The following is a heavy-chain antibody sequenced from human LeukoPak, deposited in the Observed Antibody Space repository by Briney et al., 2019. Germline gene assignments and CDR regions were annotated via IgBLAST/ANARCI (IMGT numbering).Heavy chain of an antibody. CDR1: GGSISRHY. V-gene: IGHV4-59*11. CDR2: IYYSGGT. Sequence: SETLSLTCTVSGGSISRHYWSWIRQPPGKGLEWIGYIYYSGGTNYTPSLKSRVTISVDTSKNQFSLKLSSVTAADTAVYYCARYYYDSSGSYYFDYWGQGPLVPVSS. D-gene: IGHD3-22*01. CDR3: ARYYYDSSGSYYFDY. J-gene: IGHJ4*02.